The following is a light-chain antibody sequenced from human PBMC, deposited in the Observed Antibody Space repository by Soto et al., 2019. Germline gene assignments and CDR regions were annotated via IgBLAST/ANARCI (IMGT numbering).Light chain of an antibody. CDR3: QHYNDYSGT. CDR1: QTIRTW. CDR2: KAS. J-gene: IGKJ1*01. Sequence: DLQMTQSPYTLSASIGDRVTITCRASQTIRTWLAWYQQKPGKAPKLLIYKASILETGVPSRFSGSGSGTEFTLTISSLQPDDFATYHCQHYNDYSGTFGQGTKVEIK. V-gene: IGKV1-5*03.